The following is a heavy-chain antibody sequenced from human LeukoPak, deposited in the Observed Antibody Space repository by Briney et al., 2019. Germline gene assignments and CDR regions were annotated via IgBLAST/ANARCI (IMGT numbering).Heavy chain of an antibody. CDR3: AREERGSSGYYGLDY. CDR2: IIPIFGTA. CDR1: GGTFSSYA. V-gene: IGHV1-69*13. D-gene: IGHD3-22*01. Sequence: ASVKVSCKASGGTFSSYAISWVRQAPGQGLEWMGGIIPIFGTANYAQKFQGRVTITADESTSTAYMELSSLRSEDTAAYYCAREERGSSGYYGLDYWGQGTLVTVSS. J-gene: IGHJ4*02.